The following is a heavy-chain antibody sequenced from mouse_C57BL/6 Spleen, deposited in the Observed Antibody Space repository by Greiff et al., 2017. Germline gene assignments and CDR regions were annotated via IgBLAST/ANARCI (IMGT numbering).Heavy chain of an antibody. V-gene: IGHV1-54*01. Sequence: QVQLKQSGAELVRPGTSVKVSCTASGYALTNYLIEWVKQRPGQGLEWIGVINPGSGGTNYNEKFKGKATLTADKSSSTAYMQLSSLTSEDSAVYFCARRRTTDQRFDYWGQGTTLTVSA. CDR3: ARRRTTDQRFDY. D-gene: IGHD1-1*01. J-gene: IGHJ2*01. CDR2: INPGSGGT. CDR1: GYALTNYL.